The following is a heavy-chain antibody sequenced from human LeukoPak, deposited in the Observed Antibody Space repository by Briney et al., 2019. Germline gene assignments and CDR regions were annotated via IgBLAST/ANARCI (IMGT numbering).Heavy chain of an antibody. CDR1: GFTFEDYA. CDR3: ARDPYNGYYGDDYYYYMDV. V-gene: IGHV3-21*01. D-gene: IGHD4-17*01. J-gene: IGHJ6*03. Sequence: GGSLRLSCVASGFTFEDYAMHWVRQTPGKGLEWVSSITRDSIYTFYADSVKGRFTISRDDAKNSLSLQMNSLRAEDTAVYYCARDPYNGYYGDDYYYYMDVWGKGTTVTISS. CDR2: ITRDSIYT.